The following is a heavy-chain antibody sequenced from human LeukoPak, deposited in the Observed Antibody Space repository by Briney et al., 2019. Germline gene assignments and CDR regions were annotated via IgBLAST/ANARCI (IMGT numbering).Heavy chain of an antibody. V-gene: IGHV1-18*01. CDR1: GYTFTSYG. Sequence: ASVKVSCKAPGYTFTSYGISWVRQAPGQGLEWMGWISAYNGNTNYAQKLQGRVTMTTDTSTSTAYMELRSLRSDDTAVYYCARGYLYCSSTSCYIRIFDYWGQGTLVTVSS. CDR2: ISAYNGNT. J-gene: IGHJ4*02. CDR3: ARGYLYCSSTSCYIRIFDY. D-gene: IGHD2-2*02.